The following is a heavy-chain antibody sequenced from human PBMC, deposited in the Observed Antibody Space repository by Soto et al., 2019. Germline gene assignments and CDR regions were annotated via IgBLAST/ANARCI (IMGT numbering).Heavy chain of an antibody. Sequence: GGSLRLSCAASGFIFSNAWMNWVRQAPGKGLEWVGRVKTKTDGGTTDYAAPVKGRFSISRDDSKNTLYLQMNSLKTEDTAVYYCTTSGLRYFDWSLEWGQGTLVTVSS. D-gene: IGHD3-9*01. CDR3: TTSGLRYFDWSLE. CDR1: GFIFSNAW. J-gene: IGHJ4*02. V-gene: IGHV3-15*07. CDR2: VKTKTDGGTT.